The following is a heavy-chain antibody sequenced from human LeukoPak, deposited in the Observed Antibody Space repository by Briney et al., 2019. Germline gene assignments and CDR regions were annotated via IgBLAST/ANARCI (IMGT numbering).Heavy chain of an antibody. J-gene: IGHJ4*02. CDR3: ARWYYSGWAFDY. CDR2: IHDSGST. CDR1: GRTNNRYY. V-gene: IGHV4-59*08. D-gene: IGHD6-19*01. Sequence: SETLSLTCTVSGRTNNRYYWNCIRHPPGEALELIGYIHDSGSTKYNPSLKSRVTISVDTPKNQFSLKLSSVTAADTAVYYCARWYYSGWAFDYWGQGTLVTVSS.